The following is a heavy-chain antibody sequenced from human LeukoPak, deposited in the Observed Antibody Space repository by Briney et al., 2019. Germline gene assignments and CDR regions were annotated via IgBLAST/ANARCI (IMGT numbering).Heavy chain of an antibody. CDR1: GGSISSYY. D-gene: IGHD6-19*01. CDR3: ASLPGDSSGSELAGFDY. CDR2: IYYSGST. Sequence: PSETLSLTCTVSGGSISSYYWSWIRQPPGKGLEWIGYIYYSGSTNYNPSLKSRVTISVDTSKNQFSLKLSSVTAADTAVYYCASLPGDSSGSELAGFDYWGQGTLVTVSS. J-gene: IGHJ4*02. V-gene: IGHV4-59*01.